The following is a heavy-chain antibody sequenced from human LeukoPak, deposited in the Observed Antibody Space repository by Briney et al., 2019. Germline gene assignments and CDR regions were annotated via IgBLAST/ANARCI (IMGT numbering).Heavy chain of an antibody. V-gene: IGHV4-34*01. Sequence: SETLSLACAVYGGSFSGYYWSWIRQPPGKGLEWIGEINHSGSTNYNPSLKSRVTISVDTSKNQFSLKLSSVTAADTAVYYCARARRYCTNGVCYTWGNWFDPWGQGTLVTVSS. J-gene: IGHJ5*02. CDR1: GGSFSGYY. CDR3: ARARRYCTNGVCYTWGNWFDP. D-gene: IGHD2-8*01. CDR2: INHSGST.